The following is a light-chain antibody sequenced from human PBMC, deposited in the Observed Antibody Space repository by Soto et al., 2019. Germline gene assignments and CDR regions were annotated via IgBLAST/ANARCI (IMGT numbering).Light chain of an antibody. CDR2: GTS. CDR3: HQYGGSPTWT. J-gene: IGKJ1*01. V-gene: IGKV3-20*01. CDR1: QSVSSSY. Sequence: EIVLTQSPGTLSLSPGERATLSCRASQSVSSSYLAWYQQKPGQAPRLLIYGTSSRATGIPDRFSGGGSGTYFSLTISRLEPDDFAVYYCHQYGGSPTWTFGQGTKVEIK.